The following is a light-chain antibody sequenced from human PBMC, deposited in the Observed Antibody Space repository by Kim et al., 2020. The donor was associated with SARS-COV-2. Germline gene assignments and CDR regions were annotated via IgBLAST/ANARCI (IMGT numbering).Light chain of an antibody. Sequence: QSVLTQPPSVSGSPGQSVTISCTGSSCNIGADYDVPWYQQLPGTAPKLLIYGNTNRPSGVPDRFSGSKSGTSASLAIAGLQAEDEADYYCQSYNRGLIPRLFGAGTQLTVL. CDR1: SCNIGADYD. V-gene: IGLV1-40*01. J-gene: IGLJ2*01. CDR3: QSYNRGLIPRL. CDR2: GNT.